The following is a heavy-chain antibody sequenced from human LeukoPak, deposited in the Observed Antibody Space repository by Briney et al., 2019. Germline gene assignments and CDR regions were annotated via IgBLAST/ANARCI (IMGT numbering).Heavy chain of an antibody. CDR2: IGTSGDT. CDR1: GYTFSSYD. Sequence: GGSLRLSCAASGYTFSSYDMHWVRQATGKGLEWVSVIGTSGDTYYAGSVKGRFTISRENAKNSLYLQINSLTAGDTAVYFFSGVGSSGCPNYFDSWGQGTLVTVSS. CDR3: SGVGSSGCPNYFDS. J-gene: IGHJ4*02. D-gene: IGHD6-19*01. V-gene: IGHV3-13*04.